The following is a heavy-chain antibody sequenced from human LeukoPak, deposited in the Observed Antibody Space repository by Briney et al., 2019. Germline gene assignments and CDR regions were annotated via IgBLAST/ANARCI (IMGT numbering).Heavy chain of an antibody. CDR2: IYYSGST. CDR3: ARHLGRTNDGSGPLFGPASFDP. Sequence: PSETLSLTCTVSGGSISSYYWSWIRQPPGKGLEWIGYIYYSGSTNYNPSLKSRVTISVDTSKNQFSLKLSSVTAADTAVYYCARHLGRTNDGSGPLFGPASFDPWGQGTLVTVSS. J-gene: IGHJ5*02. D-gene: IGHD3-10*01. CDR1: GGSISSYY. V-gene: IGHV4-59*08.